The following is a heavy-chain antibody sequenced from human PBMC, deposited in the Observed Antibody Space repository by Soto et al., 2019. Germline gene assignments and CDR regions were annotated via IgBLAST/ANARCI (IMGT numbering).Heavy chain of an antibody. D-gene: IGHD6-13*01. V-gene: IGHV3-23*01. CDR3: ANTQQQLVRTFGY. CDR2: ISGSGGST. CDR1: GFSFSSYP. J-gene: IGHJ4*02. Sequence: GWSLRLSCAAAGFSFSSYPMNWVRQAPGKGLEGVSTISGSGGSTYYADSVRGRFTISIDNSKNTLYLQMNSLRAEDTAVYYCANTQQQLVRTFGYWGQGTLVT.